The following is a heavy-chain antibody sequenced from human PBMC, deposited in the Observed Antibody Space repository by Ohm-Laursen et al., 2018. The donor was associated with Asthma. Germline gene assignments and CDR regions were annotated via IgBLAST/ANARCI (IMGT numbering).Heavy chain of an antibody. CDR2: ISTASTFI. J-gene: IGHJ1*01. Sequence: SLRLSCTAPGYTFSRYSIHWVRQFPGKGLEWVASISTASTFIYYADSVRGRFTTSRDNARNSVYLQMNSLRAEDTALYYCARIGPEWELPGREYSLHHWGEGTLVPVST. CDR1: GYTFSRYS. D-gene: IGHD1-26*01. V-gene: IGHV3-21*01. CDR3: ARIGPEWELPGREYSLHH.